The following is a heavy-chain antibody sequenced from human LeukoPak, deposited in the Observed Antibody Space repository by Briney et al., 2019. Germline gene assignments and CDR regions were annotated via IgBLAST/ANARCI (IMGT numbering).Heavy chain of an antibody. CDR2: LDSDGSP. CDR1: GFTVRSDD. CDR3: AKADGSWTYDP. D-gene: IGHD5-24*01. J-gene: IGHJ5*02. Sequence: GGSLRLSCAAFGFTVRSDDMNWVRQAPGKGLEWVSILDSDGSPSYADSVKGRFTISRDNSKNTLFLQMNSLRAEDTAVYYCAKADGSWTYDPWGQGTLVTVSS. V-gene: IGHV3-53*01.